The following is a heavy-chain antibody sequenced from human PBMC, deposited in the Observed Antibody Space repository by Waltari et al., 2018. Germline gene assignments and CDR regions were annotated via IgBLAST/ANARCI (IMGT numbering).Heavy chain of an antibody. J-gene: IGHJ4*02. CDR3: ARSGDRAMVVDY. CDR2: IIPILGLA. Sequence: QVQLVQSGAEVKKPGSSVKVSCKASGGTFSSSSIRWVRQAPGQGLEWMGRIIPILGLANDAQKLHGRLTITANKSTSTAYMELSRLRSEDTAVYYCARSGDRAMVVDYWGQGTLVTVSS. V-gene: IGHV1-69*02. CDR1: GGTFSSSS. D-gene: IGHD5-18*01.